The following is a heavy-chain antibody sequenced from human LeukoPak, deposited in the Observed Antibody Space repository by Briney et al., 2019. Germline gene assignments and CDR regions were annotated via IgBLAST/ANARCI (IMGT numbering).Heavy chain of an antibody. CDR3: ANLPPGYSYGYLLYTPPDSDY. J-gene: IGHJ4*02. Sequence: PGGSLTLSCAPSVFPFSSYPMSCPPQAPGKGLEWVSAISGSGGSTYYADSVKGRFTISRDNSENTLYLQMNSLRAEDTAVYYCANLPPGYSYGYLLYTPPDSDYWGQGTLVTVSS. D-gene: IGHD5-18*01. V-gene: IGHV3-23*01. CDR1: VFPFSSYP. CDR2: ISGSGGST.